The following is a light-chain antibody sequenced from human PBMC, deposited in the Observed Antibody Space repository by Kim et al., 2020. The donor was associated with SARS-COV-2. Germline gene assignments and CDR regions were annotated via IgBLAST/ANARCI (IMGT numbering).Light chain of an antibody. CDR1: QDIRNY. Sequence: ASVGDQVTITCQASQDIRNYLNWYQKKPGKAPKLLIYDVSRLETGVPSRFSGSGSGTDFTFTITGLQPEDIATYYCQQFENLPLTFGGGTKVDIK. CDR3: QQFENLPLT. V-gene: IGKV1-33*01. CDR2: DVS. J-gene: IGKJ4*01.